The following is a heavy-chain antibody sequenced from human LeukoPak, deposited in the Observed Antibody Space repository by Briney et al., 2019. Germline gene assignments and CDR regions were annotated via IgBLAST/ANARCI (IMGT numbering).Heavy chain of an antibody. V-gene: IGHV3-48*03. J-gene: IGHJ6*03. CDR1: GFTFSSYE. CDR2: ISSSGSTI. D-gene: IGHD6-13*01. CDR3: ARDPSSWYYYYMDV. Sequence: GGSLRLSCAVSGFTFSSYEMNWVRQAPGKGLEWVSYISSSGSTIYYADSVKGRFTISRDNAKNSLYLQMNSLRAEDTAVYYCARDPSSWYYYYMDVWGKGTTVTVSS.